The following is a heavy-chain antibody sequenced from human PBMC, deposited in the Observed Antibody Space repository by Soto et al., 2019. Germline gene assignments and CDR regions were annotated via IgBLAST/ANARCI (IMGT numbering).Heavy chain of an antibody. CDR2: ISGSGGST. J-gene: IGHJ3*02. CDR1: GFTFSSYA. CDR3: AKDKQLAEDAFDI. V-gene: IGHV3-23*01. D-gene: IGHD6-13*01. Sequence: VGSLRLSCAASGFTFSSYAMSWVRQAPGKGLEWVSAISGSGGSTYYADSVKGRFTISRDNSKNTLYLQMNSLRAEDTAVYYCAKDKQLAEDAFDIWGQGTMVTVSS.